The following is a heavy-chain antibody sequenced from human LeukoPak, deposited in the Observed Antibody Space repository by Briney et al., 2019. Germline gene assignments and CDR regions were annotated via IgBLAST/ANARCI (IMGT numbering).Heavy chain of an antibody. CDR3: AREILTPYSGSYSRWFDP. D-gene: IGHD1-26*01. Sequence: PSETLSLTCTVSGGSISSSSYYWGWIRQPPGKGLEWIGSIYYSGSTYYNPSLKSRVTISVDTSKNQFSLKLSSVTAADTAVYYCAREILTPYSGSYSRWFDPWGQGTLVTVSS. CDR1: GGSISSSSYY. J-gene: IGHJ5*02. V-gene: IGHV4-39*07. CDR2: IYYSGST.